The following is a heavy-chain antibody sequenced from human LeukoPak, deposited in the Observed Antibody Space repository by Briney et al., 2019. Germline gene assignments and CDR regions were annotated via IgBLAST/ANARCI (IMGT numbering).Heavy chain of an antibody. D-gene: IGHD2-21*01. V-gene: IGHV3-74*01. J-gene: IGHJ3*01. Sequence: GGSLRLSCAASGFIFSDFWMHWVRQAPGGGLVWVSRVRGDEISTLYADSVKGRFTISRDNAKNTLYLQMSSLRADDTALYYCATGPYSAFLMWGQGTMVTVSS. CDR2: VRGDEIST. CDR3: ATGPYSAFLM. CDR1: GFIFSDFW.